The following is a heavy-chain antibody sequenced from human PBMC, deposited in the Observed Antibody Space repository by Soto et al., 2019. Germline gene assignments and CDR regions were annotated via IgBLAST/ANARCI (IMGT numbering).Heavy chain of an antibody. CDR1: GYSFTSYW. D-gene: IGHD3-22*01. V-gene: IGHV5-51*01. J-gene: IGHJ3*02. CDR2: IYPGDSDT. Sequence: GESLKISCKGSGYSFTSYWIGWVRQMPGKGMEWMGIIYPGDSDTRYSPSFQGRVTISADKSISTAYLQWSSLKASDTAMYYCAVSYYYDSSGYYLDAFDIWGQGTMVTVSS. CDR3: AVSYYYDSSGYYLDAFDI.